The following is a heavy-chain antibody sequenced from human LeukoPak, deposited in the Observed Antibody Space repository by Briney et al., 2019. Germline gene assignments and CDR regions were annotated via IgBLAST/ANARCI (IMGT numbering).Heavy chain of an antibody. V-gene: IGHV3-21*01. CDR2: ISSSSNYI. J-gene: IGHJ4*02. CDR1: GFTFSSYS. Sequence: GGSLTLSCAASGFTFSSYSMHWVRQAPGKGLEWVSSISSSSNYIYYAHSVKGRFTISRDNAKNSLYLQMNSLGAEDTAVYYCARVRVVVAAARGPFDYWGQGILVTVSS. D-gene: IGHD2-15*01. CDR3: ARVRVVVAAARGPFDY.